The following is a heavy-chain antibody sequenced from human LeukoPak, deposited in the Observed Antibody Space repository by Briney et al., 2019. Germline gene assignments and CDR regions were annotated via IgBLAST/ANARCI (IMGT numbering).Heavy chain of an antibody. Sequence: ASVKVSCKASGYTFTSYDINWVRQATGQGLEWMGWMNPNSGNTGYAQKFQGRVTITRNTSIITAYMELSSLRSEDTAVYYCARGQGHYDFWSGYYINWFDPWGQGTLVTVSS. CDR1: GYTFTSYD. V-gene: IGHV1-8*03. CDR2: MNPNSGNT. J-gene: IGHJ5*02. D-gene: IGHD3-3*01. CDR3: ARGQGHYDFWSGYYINWFDP.